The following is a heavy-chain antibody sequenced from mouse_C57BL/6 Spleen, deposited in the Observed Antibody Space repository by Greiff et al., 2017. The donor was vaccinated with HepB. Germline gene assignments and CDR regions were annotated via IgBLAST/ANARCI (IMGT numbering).Heavy chain of an antibody. CDR2: INPNNGGT. J-gene: IGHJ1*03. CDR1: GYTFTDYY. D-gene: IGHD1-1*01. V-gene: IGHV1-26*01. Sequence: VQLQQSGPELVKPGASVKISCKASGYTFTDYYMNWVKQSHGKSLEWIGDINPNNGGTSYNQKFKGKATLTVDKSSSTAYMELRSLTSEDSAVYYCARDYYGSSLGYFDVWGTGTTVTVSS. CDR3: ARDYYGSSLGYFDV.